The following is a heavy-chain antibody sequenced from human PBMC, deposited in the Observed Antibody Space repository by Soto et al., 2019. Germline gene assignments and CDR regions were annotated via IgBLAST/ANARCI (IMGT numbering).Heavy chain of an antibody. CDR3: ARETRRGYSGYDYDY. J-gene: IGHJ4*02. D-gene: IGHD5-12*01. Sequence: GGSLRLSCAASGFTFSSYSMNWVRQAPGKGLEWVSYISSSSSTIYYADSVKGRFTISRDNAKNSLYLQMNSLRAEDTAVYYCARETRRGYSGYDYDYWGQGTLVTVSS. CDR2: ISSSSSTI. V-gene: IGHV3-48*01. CDR1: GFTFSSYS.